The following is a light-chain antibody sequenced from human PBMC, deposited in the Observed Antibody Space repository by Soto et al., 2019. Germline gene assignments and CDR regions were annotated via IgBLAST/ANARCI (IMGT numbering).Light chain of an antibody. Sequence: EIVMTQSPATLSVSPGERVTLSCRASQSVGSNLAWYQQKHGQAPSLLIYGASTRATGIPGRFSGSGSGTEFTLTISSLQSEDFAVYYCHQYNNWPRTFGQGTKVE. V-gene: IGKV3-15*01. CDR3: HQYNNWPRT. CDR1: QSVGSN. CDR2: GAS. J-gene: IGKJ1*01.